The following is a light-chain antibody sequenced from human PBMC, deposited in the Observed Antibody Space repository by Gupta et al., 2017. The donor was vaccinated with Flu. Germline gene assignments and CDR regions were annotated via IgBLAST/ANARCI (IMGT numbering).Light chain of an antibody. J-gene: IGKJ4*01. V-gene: IGKV3-20*01. CDR1: QSVGSSY. CDR2: GAS. CDR3: QKYGTSPLT. Sequence: EIVLTPSPGILSLSTGERATLSCRASQSVGSSYLAWYQQKPGQAPSLLIYGASSRATGIPDRFSGSGSGTDFTLTISRLEPEDFAVYYCQKYGTSPLTFGGGTKVEI.